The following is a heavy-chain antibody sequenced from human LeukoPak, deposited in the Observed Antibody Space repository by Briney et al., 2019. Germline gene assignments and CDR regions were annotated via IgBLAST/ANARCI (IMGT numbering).Heavy chain of an antibody. V-gene: IGHV3-7*01. J-gene: IGHJ4*02. CDR3: KSGGAAPGSFDY. Sequence: AGGSLRLSCAASGFTFSRYWMRWMRQAPGKGLEWVANIKYDGYEEYYVDSVKGRFTISRDNAKNSLYLQLNSLRVEDTAVYYCKSGGAAPGSFDYWGQGTLVTVSP. D-gene: IGHD1-1*01. CDR2: IKYDGYEE. CDR1: GFTFSRYW.